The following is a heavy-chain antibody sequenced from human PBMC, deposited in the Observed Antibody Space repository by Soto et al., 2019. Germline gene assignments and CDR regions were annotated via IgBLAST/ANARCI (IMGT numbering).Heavy chain of an antibody. CDR2: MYYSGNG. Sequence: QVQLQESGPGLVKPSDTLSLTCTVSGASISSYFWSWIRQAPGKGLEWIGYMYYSGNGKNNPSLKRRDTISLDPSRNQFSLRLDSVTAADSAVYYCARDPSGSYYHYFDYWGQGSLVTVSS. CDR1: GASISSYF. V-gene: IGHV4-59*01. J-gene: IGHJ4*02. D-gene: IGHD3-10*01. CDR3: ARDPSGSYYHYFDY.